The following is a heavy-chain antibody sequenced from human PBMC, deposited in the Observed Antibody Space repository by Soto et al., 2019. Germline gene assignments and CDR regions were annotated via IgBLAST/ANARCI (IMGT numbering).Heavy chain of an antibody. J-gene: IGHJ5*02. CDR1: GYTFTSYG. D-gene: IGHD2-15*01. CDR3: ATVVGALGPLFDP. V-gene: IGHV1-18*01. Sequence: QVQLVQSGAEVKKPGASVKVSCKASGYTFTSYGISWVRQAPGQGREWMGRISAYNGNTNYAQKLQGRVTKTTDTSTGTAYRELRSLRSDDTAVYYCATVVGALGPLFDPSCQRTLVSVSS. CDR2: ISAYNGNT.